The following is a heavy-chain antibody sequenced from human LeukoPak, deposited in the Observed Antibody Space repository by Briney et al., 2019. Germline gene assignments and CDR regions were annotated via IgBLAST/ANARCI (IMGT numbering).Heavy chain of an antibody. CDR2: INPSGGST. J-gene: IGHJ4*02. Sequence: ASVKVSCKASGYTFTSYYMHWVRQAPGQGLEWMGIINPSGGSTSYAQKFQGRVTMTRDTSTSTVYMEPSSLRSEDTAVYYCARALSRGFGGVIVHFDYWGQGTLVTVSS. CDR1: GYTFTSYY. V-gene: IGHV1-46*01. CDR3: ARALSRGFGGVIVHFDY. D-gene: IGHD3-16*02.